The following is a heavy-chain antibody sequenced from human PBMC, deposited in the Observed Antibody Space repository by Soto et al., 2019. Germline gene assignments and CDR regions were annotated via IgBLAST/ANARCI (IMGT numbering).Heavy chain of an antibody. V-gene: IGHV1-46*01. CDR3: ARDLGYDSGGYYPYFDY. CDR2: INPGGGTT. Sequence: ASVKVSCKASGYTFSSYYIHWVRQAPGQGLEWMGIINPGGGTTTYAQKFQGRVTMTRDTSTSTAYMELSSLRSEDTALYYCARDLGYDSGGYYPYFDYWGQGTLVTVSS. D-gene: IGHD3-22*01. CDR1: GYTFSSYY. J-gene: IGHJ4*02.